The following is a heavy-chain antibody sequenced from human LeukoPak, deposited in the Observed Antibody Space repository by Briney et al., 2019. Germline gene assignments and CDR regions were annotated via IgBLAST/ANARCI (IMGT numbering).Heavy chain of an antibody. CDR2: ISAYNGNT. Sequence: ASVKVSCKASGYTFTSYGISWVRQAPGQGLEWMGWISAYNGNTNYAQKLQGRVTMTTDTSTSTAYMELRGLRSDDTAVYYCARGAVSSALIAAAGTFDYWGQGTLVTVSS. D-gene: IGHD6-13*01. J-gene: IGHJ4*02. CDR3: ARGAVSSALIAAAGTFDY. V-gene: IGHV1-18*01. CDR1: GYTFTSYG.